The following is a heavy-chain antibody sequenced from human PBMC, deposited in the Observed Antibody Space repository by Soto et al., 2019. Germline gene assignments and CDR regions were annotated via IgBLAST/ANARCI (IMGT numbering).Heavy chain of an antibody. Sequence: QVQLQESGPGLVKPSQTLSLTCTVSGGSISSGDYYWGWIRQPPGKALEWIGYIYYSGSTYYNPSLKSRVTISVDTSKNQFSLKLSSVTAAYTAVYYWARTYYYDSSGYSAFDIWGQGTMVTVSS. CDR3: ARTYYYDSSGYSAFDI. J-gene: IGHJ3*02. D-gene: IGHD3-22*01. CDR2: IYYSGST. V-gene: IGHV4-30-4*01. CDR1: GGSISSGDYY.